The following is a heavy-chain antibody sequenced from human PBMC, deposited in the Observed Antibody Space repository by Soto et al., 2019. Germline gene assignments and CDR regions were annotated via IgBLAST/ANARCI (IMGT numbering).Heavy chain of an antibody. J-gene: IGHJ4*02. CDR1: GGSINNYY. CDR3: ARAHYSKIDS. Sequence: SETLSLTCTVSGGSINNYYWSWIRQPPGKGLEWIGYIYYSGSTNYNPSLKSRFTISVDTSRNQFSLKLTSVTAADTAVYYCARAHYSKIDSWAQGTLVTVPS. V-gene: IGHV4-59*01. D-gene: IGHD4-4*01. CDR2: IYYSGST.